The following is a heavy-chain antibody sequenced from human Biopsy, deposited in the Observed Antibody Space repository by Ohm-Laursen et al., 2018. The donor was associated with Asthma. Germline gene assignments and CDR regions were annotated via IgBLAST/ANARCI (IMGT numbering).Heavy chain of an antibody. J-gene: IGHJ6*02. V-gene: IGHV4-39*01. Sequence: GTLSLTCNLSSGSGGYMRSGNYYWGWIRQPPGKGLEWIGSIYYSGTTYYNPSLESRATVFADTSKNQFSLKLTSVTAADTAVYYCVRGSSSWHHGPFHYYYGLDVWGQGTTATVSS. CDR2: IYYSGTT. D-gene: IGHD6-13*01. CDR3: VRGSSSWHHGPFHYYYGLDV. CDR1: SGSGGYMRSGNYY.